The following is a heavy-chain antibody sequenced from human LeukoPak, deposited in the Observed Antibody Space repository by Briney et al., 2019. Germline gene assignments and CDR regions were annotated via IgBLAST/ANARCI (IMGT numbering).Heavy chain of an antibody. CDR3: ARDKKEYYDFSSGYYTVDAFDI. D-gene: IGHD3-3*01. CDR1: GGSISSGGYY. CDR2: IYYSGST. V-gene: IGHV4-31*03. Sequence: KPSETLSLTCTVSGGSISSGGYYWSWIRQHPGKGLEWIGYIYYSGSTYYNPSLKSRVTISVDTSKNQFSLKLSSVTAADTAVYYCARDKKEYYDFSSGYYTVDAFDIWGQGTMVTVSS. J-gene: IGHJ3*02.